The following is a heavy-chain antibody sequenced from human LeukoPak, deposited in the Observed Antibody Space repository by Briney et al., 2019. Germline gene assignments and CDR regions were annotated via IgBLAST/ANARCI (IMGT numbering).Heavy chain of an antibody. Sequence: GGSLRLSCAASGFTFSSYSMNWVRQAPGKWLEWVSSISSSSSYIYYADSVKGRFTISRDNAKNSLYLQMNSLRAEDTAVYYCARVDGRAVAASDAFDIWGQGTMVTVSS. V-gene: IGHV3-21*01. J-gene: IGHJ3*02. CDR1: GFTFSSYS. CDR2: ISSSSSYI. CDR3: ARVDGRAVAASDAFDI. D-gene: IGHD6-19*01.